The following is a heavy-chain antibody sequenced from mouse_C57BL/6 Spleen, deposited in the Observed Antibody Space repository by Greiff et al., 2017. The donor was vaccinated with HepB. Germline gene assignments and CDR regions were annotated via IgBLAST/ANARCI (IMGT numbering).Heavy chain of an antibody. CDR2: INPYNGGT. Sequence: EVQLQQSGPVLVKPGASVKMSCKASGYTFTDYYMNWVKQSHGKSLEWIGVINPYNGGTNYNQKFKGKATLTVDKSSSTAYMELNSLTSEDSAVYFCARWGGRSPWYFDVWGTGTTVTVSS. CDR1: GYTFTDYY. V-gene: IGHV1-19*01. J-gene: IGHJ1*03. CDR3: ARWGGRSPWYFDV. D-gene: IGHD1-1*01.